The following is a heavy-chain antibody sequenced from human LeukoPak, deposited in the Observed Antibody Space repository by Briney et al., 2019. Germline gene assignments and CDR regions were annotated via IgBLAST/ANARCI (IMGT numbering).Heavy chain of an antibody. D-gene: IGHD3-10*01. CDR2: ISYDGSNK. V-gene: IGHV3-30*03. CDR3: ARARGVSMVRGVIIPDAFDI. J-gene: IGHJ3*02. Sequence: GGSLRLSCAASGFTFSSYGMHWVRQAPGKGLEWVAVISYDGSNKYYADSVKGRFTISRDNSKNTLYLQMNSLRAEDTAVYYCARARGVSMVRGVIIPDAFDIWGQGTMVTVSS. CDR1: GFTFSSYG.